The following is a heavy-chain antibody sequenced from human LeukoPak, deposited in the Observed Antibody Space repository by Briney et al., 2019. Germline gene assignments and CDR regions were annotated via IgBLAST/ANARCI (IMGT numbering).Heavy chain of an antibody. J-gene: IGHJ3*02. CDR1: GGTFSSYA. CDR3: ARQQGYCSSTSCYKGAFDI. CDR2: IIPILGIA. Sequence: ASVKVSCKASGGTFSSYAISWVRQAPGQGLEWMGRIIPILGIANYAQKFQGRVTITADKSTSTAYMELSSLRSEDTAVYYCARQQGYCSSTSCYKGAFDIWGQGTMVTVSS. D-gene: IGHD2-2*02. V-gene: IGHV1-69*04.